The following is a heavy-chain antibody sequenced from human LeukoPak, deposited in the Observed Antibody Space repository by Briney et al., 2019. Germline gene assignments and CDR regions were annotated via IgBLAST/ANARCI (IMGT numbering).Heavy chain of an antibody. Sequence: GGSLRLSCAASGFTFSSYAMHWVRQAPGKGLEWVSIISGSGGTTYFADSAKGRFTISRDNSKSTLFLQMNSLRAEDTAVYFCTRDSALLGVAFDLWGQGTVVTVSS. D-gene: IGHD2-15*01. CDR2: ISGSGGTT. J-gene: IGHJ3*01. V-gene: IGHV3-64D*06. CDR3: TRDSALLGVAFDL. CDR1: GFTFSSYA.